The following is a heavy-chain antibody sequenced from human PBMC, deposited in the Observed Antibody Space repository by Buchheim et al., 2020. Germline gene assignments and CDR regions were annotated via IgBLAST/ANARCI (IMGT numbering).Heavy chain of an antibody. V-gene: IGHV4-39*07. CDR1: GGSISSSSYY. Sequence: QLQLQESGPGLVKPSETLSLTCTVSGGSISSSSYYWGWIRQPPGKGLEWIGSIYYSGSTFYNPSLKSRVTNTVDTSKNQFSLKLSSVTAADTAVYYCARDDRYCSSTSCYQGGDYWGQGTL. CDR2: IYYSGST. D-gene: IGHD2-2*01. J-gene: IGHJ4*02. CDR3: ARDDRYCSSTSCYQGGDY.